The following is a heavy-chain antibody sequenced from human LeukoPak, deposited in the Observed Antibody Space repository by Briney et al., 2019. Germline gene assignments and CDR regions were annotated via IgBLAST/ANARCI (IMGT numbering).Heavy chain of an antibody. V-gene: IGHV3-30*18. D-gene: IGHD6-19*01. Sequence: PGRSLRLSCAASGFTFSSYGMHWVRQAPGKGLEWVAVMSYDGSNKYYADSVKGRFTISRDNSKNTLYLQMNSLRAEDTAVYYCAKDGGIAEAGYYYGMDVWGQGTTVTVPS. J-gene: IGHJ6*02. CDR3: AKDGGIAEAGYYYGMDV. CDR1: GFTFSSYG. CDR2: MSYDGSNK.